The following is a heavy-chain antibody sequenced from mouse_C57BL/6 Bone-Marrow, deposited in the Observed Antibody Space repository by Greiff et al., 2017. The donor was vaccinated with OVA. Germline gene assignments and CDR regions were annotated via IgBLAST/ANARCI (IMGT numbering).Heavy chain of an antibody. CDR1: GFNIKDDY. CDR2: IDPENGDT. CDR3: TTWYYDYDGDYFDY. Sequence: VQLQQSGAELVRPGASVKLSCTASGFNIKDDYMHWVKQRPEQGLEWIGWIDPENGDTEYASKFQGKATITADTSSNTAYLQLSSLTSEDTAVYYGTTWYYDYDGDYFDYWGQGTTLTVSS. V-gene: IGHV14-4*01. J-gene: IGHJ2*01. D-gene: IGHD2-4*01.